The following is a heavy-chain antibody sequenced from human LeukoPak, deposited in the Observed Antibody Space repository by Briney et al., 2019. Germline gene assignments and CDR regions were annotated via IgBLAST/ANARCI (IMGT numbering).Heavy chain of an antibody. J-gene: IGHJ5*02. CDR3: ARDLGDIVVVPSAFTLP. V-gene: IGHV1-18*01. D-gene: IGHD2-2*01. CDR2: ISAYNGNT. Sequence: ASVRVSCKAYGYTFTSYGISWVRQAPGQGLEWMGWISAYNGNTNYAQKLQGSVTMTTDTSTSTAYMELRSLRSDDTAVYYCARDLGDIVVVPSAFTLPWGQGTLATVSS. CDR1: GYTFTSYG.